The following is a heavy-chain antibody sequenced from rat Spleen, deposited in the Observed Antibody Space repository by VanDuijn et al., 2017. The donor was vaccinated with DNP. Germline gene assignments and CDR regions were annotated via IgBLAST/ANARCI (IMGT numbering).Heavy chain of an antibody. CDR1: GFTFSNYY. CDR2: ISTSGSRT. J-gene: IGHJ3*01. V-gene: IGHV5-25*01. CDR3: ARGLTTRVIKGFAY. D-gene: IGHD1-4*01. Sequence: EVQLVESGGGLVQPGRSLKLSCAASGFTFSNYYMAWVRQAPKKGLEWVATISTSGSRTYYPDSVKGRFTISRDNAKSSLYLQMNSLKSEDTATYYCARGLTTRVIKGFAYWGQGTLVTVSS.